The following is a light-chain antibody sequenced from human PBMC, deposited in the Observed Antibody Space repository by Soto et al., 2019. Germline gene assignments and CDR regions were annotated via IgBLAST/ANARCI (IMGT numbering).Light chain of an antibody. Sequence: QSVLTQPPSASGTPGQRVTISCSGSISNIGSNPVYWHQQLPGTAPKLLIFRNNQRPSGVPDRFSDSKSGTSASLAISGLRSEDEADYYCSSYGGTNSLKVFGGGTKLTVL. CDR3: SSYGGTNSLKV. CDR1: ISNIGSNP. J-gene: IGLJ2*01. CDR2: RNN. V-gene: IGLV1-47*01.